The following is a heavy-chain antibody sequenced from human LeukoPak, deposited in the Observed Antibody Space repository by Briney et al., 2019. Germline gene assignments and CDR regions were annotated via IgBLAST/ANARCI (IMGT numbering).Heavy chain of an antibody. CDR3: ARGERTYGLDV. V-gene: IGHV3-21*01. J-gene: IGHJ6*02. Sequence: PGGSLRLSCAASGFTFSSYSMNWVRQAPGKGLEWVSSISSSSSYIYYADSVKGRFTISRDNAKNSLHLQMNSLRAEETAIYYCARGERTYGLDVWGQGTTVTVSS. CDR1: GFTFSSYS. CDR2: ISSSSSYI. D-gene: IGHD1-26*01.